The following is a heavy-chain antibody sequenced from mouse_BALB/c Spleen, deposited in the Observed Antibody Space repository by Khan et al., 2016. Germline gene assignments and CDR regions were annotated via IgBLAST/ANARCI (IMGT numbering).Heavy chain of an antibody. CDR2: ISYRGST. J-gene: IGHJ3*01. Sequence: EVQLQESGPGLVKPSQSLSLTCTVTGYSITSDYAWNWIRQFPGNKLEWMGYISYRGSTSYNPSLTSRIFITRDTSKNQFFLQLNSVTTEDTATYCCARNGNRYERTWFAYWGQGTLVTVSA. V-gene: IGHV3-2*02. D-gene: IGHD2-14*01. CDR1: GYSITSDYA. CDR3: ARNGNRYERTWFAY.